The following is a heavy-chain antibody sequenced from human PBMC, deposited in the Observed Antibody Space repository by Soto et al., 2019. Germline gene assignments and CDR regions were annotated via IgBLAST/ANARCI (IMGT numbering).Heavy chain of an antibody. Sequence: QVQLVQSGAEVKKPGSSVKVSCKASGGTFSSYAISWVRQAPGQGLEWMGGIIPIFGTANYAQKFQGRVTITADESTSTAYMELSSLRSEDTAVYYCARPRYYYDSSGYYHAFDIWGQGTMVTVSS. V-gene: IGHV1-69*01. J-gene: IGHJ3*02. D-gene: IGHD3-22*01. CDR2: IIPIFGTA. CDR1: GGTFSSYA. CDR3: ARPRYYYDSSGYYHAFDI.